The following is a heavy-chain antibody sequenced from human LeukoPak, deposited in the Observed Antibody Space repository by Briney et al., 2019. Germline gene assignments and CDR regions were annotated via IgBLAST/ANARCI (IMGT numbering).Heavy chain of an antibody. Sequence: GASLKISCKGSGSSFTSYWIGWVRPMPGKGLEWMGIIYPGDSDTRYSPSFQGQVTISADKSISTAYLQWSSLKASDTAMYYCARRDFDAFDIWGQGTMVTVSS. CDR3: ARRDFDAFDI. CDR1: GSSFTSYW. CDR2: IYPGDSDT. J-gene: IGHJ3*02. V-gene: IGHV5-51*01.